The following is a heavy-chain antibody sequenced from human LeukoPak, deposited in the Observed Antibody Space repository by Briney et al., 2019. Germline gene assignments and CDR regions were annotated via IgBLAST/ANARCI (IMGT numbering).Heavy chain of an antibody. Sequence: VASVKVSCKASGGTFSSYAISWVRQAPGQGLKWMGGIIPIFGTANYAQKFQGRVTITADKSTSTAYMELSSLRSEDTAVYYCASAGPLLWFGEAWFDPWGQGTLVTVSS. CDR2: IIPIFGTA. CDR3: ASAGPLLWFGEAWFDP. D-gene: IGHD3-10*01. V-gene: IGHV1-69*06. J-gene: IGHJ5*02. CDR1: GGTFSSYA.